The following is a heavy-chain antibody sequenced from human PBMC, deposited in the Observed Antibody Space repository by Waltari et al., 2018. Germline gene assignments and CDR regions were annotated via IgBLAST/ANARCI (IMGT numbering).Heavy chain of an antibody. V-gene: IGHV1-69*02. Sequence: QVQLVQSGTEVKKPGSSVKVSCEASGGTFNSYTINWVRQAPGQGLEWMGRINPSSGLTKYAQKFQGTGTITADKSTSTAYMELNSLTSEDTAVDYCARSQFFGVVTADIGALDYWGQGTLVTVSS. CDR2: INPSSGLT. D-gene: IGHD3-3*01. J-gene: IGHJ4*02. CDR1: GGTFNSYT. CDR3: ARSQFFGVVTADIGALDY.